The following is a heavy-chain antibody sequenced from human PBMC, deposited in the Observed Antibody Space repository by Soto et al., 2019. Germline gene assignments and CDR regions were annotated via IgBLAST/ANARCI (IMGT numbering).Heavy chain of an antibody. D-gene: IGHD6-6*01. CDR1: GFTFTSYA. CDR2: ISGTGGST. Sequence: EVQLLESGGGLVQPGGSLRLSCATSGFTFTSYAMSWVRQAPGKGLEWVSGISGTGGSTYYADSGKGRFTVSRDNSKNALYLQMTSLRAEDTAVYYCAKGTAARTQSFDFWGQGTLVTVSS. CDR3: AKGTAARTQSFDF. V-gene: IGHV3-23*01. J-gene: IGHJ4*02.